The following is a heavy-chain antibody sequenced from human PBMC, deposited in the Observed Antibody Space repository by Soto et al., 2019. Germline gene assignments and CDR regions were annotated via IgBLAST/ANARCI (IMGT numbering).Heavy chain of an antibody. CDR3: ASTSDSSDY. CDR2: IPPSDSYS. J-gene: IGHJ4*02. CDR1: RYTFTRSW. Sequence: GEALKISCKGSRYTFTRSWINWVRQMPGKGVEWMGRIPPSDSYSNYSPSFQGLVIISADKSISTAYLQWTSLKASDTAMYYCASTSDSSDYSGQGALVTVSS. V-gene: IGHV5-10-1*01.